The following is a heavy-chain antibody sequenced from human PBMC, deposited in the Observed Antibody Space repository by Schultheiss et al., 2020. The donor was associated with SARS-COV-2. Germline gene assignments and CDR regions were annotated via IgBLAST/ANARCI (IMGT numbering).Heavy chain of an antibody. CDR2: IIPIFGTA. J-gene: IGHJ6*02. CDR3: ARDPHYDSSGYYVHYYYYGMDV. CDR1: GGTFSSYA. Sequence: SVKVSCKASGGTFSSYAISWVRQAPGQGLEWMGGIIPIFGTANYAQKFQGRVTITADKSTSTAYMELSSLRSEDTAVYYCARDPHYDSSGYYVHYYYYGMDVWGQGTTVTVSS. V-gene: IGHV1-69*06. D-gene: IGHD3-22*01.